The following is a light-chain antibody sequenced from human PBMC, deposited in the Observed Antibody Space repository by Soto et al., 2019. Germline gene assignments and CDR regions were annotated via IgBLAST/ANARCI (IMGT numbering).Light chain of an antibody. CDR3: CSYSGSHTSWV. J-gene: IGLJ3*02. CDR2: GVS. V-gene: IGLV2-11*01. CDR1: SSDVGGFNF. Sequence: QSALTQPRSVSGSPGQSVTISCTGTSSDVGGFNFVSWYQQYPGKAPKLMIFGVSERPSGVPDRFSGSKSANTASLTISGLQTDDEADYYCCSYSGSHTSWVFGGGTKVTVL.